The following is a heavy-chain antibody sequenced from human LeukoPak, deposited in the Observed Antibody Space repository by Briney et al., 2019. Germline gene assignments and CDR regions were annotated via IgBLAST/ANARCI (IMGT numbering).Heavy chain of an antibody. CDR1: GYTFTSYA. CDR3: ASQLHPPGGGLDY. Sequence: ASVKVSCKASGYTFTSYAMNWVRQAPGQGLEWMGWINPNSGGTNYAQKFQGRVTMTRDTSISTAYMELSRLRSEDTAVYYCASQLHPPGGGLDYWGQGTLVTVSS. CDR2: INPNSGGT. J-gene: IGHJ4*02. D-gene: IGHD1-7*01. V-gene: IGHV1-2*02.